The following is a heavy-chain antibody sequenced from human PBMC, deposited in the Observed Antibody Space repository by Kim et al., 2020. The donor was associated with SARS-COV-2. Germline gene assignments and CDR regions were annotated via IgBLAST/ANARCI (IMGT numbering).Heavy chain of an antibody. J-gene: IGHJ4*02. V-gene: IGHV3-23*01. CDR1: GFTFNDYA. CDR2: ISSSGGST. D-gene: IGHD5-18*01. CDR3: AKAMDTAIPDY. Sequence: GSLRLSCAASGFTFNDYAMTWGHQAPGKGLEWVSAISSSGGSTFHADSVRGRFTISRDNSKNTLYLQMNSLRAEDTAVYYCAKAMDTAIPDYWGQGTLVTVSS.